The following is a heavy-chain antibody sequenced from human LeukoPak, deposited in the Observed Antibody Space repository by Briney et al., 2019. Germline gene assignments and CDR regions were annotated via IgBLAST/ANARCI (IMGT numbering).Heavy chain of an antibody. CDR1: GFTFSSYA. Sequence: GGSLRLSCAASGFTFSSYAMSWVRQAPGKGLEWVSAISGSGGSTYYADSVKDRFTISRDNSKYTLYLQMNSLRAEDTAVYYCAEDYDFWSGGGFDYWGQGTLVTVSS. V-gene: IGHV3-23*01. CDR3: AEDYDFWSGGGFDY. CDR2: ISGSGGST. J-gene: IGHJ4*02. D-gene: IGHD3-3*01.